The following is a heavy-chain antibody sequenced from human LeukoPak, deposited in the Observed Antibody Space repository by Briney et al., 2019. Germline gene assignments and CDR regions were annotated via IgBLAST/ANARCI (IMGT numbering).Heavy chain of an antibody. V-gene: IGHV4-34*01. CDR1: GGSFSGYY. J-gene: IGHJ4*02. D-gene: IGHD3-22*01. CDR2: INHSGIT. CDR3: ARSYYYESSGYGDFDY. Sequence: SETLSLTCAVYGGSFSGYYWSWIRQPPGKGLERIGEINHSGITNYNPSLKSRVTISVDTSKNQFSLKLTSVTAADTAVYHCARSYYYESSGYGDFDYWGQGALVTVSS.